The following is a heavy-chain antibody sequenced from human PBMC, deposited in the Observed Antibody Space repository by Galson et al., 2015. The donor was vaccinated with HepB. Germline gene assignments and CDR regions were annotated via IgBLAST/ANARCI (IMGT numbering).Heavy chain of an antibody. Sequence: SLRLSCAASGFTFSSYWMHWVRQAPGKGLVWVSRINSDGSSTSYADSVKGRFTISRDNAKNTLYLQMNSLRAEDTAVYYCARALCSSNPCYYMDVWGKGTTVTVSS. CDR1: GFTFSSYW. J-gene: IGHJ6*03. CDR2: INSDGSST. V-gene: IGHV3-74*01. D-gene: IGHD2-2*01. CDR3: ARALCSSNPCYYMDV.